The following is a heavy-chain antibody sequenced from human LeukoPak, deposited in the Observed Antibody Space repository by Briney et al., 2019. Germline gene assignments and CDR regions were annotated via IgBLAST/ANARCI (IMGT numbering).Heavy chain of an antibody. CDR1: GFTFSTYG. J-gene: IGHJ4*02. V-gene: IGHV3-33*08. CDR3: ARDFAYSRLDS. Sequence: PGKSLRLSCVASGFTFSTYGVHWVRQAPGKGLEWVAVIWYDGSNDHYADSVKGRFTVSRDNAENSLYLQMNSLRAEDTALYYCARDFAYSRLDSWGQGTLVTVSS. CDR2: IWYDGSND. D-gene: IGHD6-13*01.